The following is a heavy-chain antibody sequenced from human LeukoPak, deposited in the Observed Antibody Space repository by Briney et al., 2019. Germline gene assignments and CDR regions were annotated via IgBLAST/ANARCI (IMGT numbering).Heavy chain of an antibody. Sequence: SGGSLRLSCAVSGFTFSSYWMYWVRQAPGKGLVWVSCINSDGSSTVYADSVKGRFTISRDNAKNTLYLQMNSLRAEDTAVYYCAGRRRNGYNYSDHWGQGTLVTVSS. CDR3: AGRRRNGYNYSDH. J-gene: IGHJ4*02. CDR2: INSDGSST. V-gene: IGHV3-74*01. D-gene: IGHD5-24*01. CDR1: GFTFSSYW.